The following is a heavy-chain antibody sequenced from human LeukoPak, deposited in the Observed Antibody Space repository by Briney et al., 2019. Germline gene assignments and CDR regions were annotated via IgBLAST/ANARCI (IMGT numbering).Heavy chain of an antibody. D-gene: IGHD3-10*02. J-gene: IGHJ4*02. CDR2: IDEFGSVT. Sequence: QPGRSLRLSCAASGFTFSSYWMHWVRQVPGKGLAWVSRIDEFGSVTNSADSVQGRFSISRDNAKNALYLQMNSLRAEDTAVYYCVRDMFGGRDYWGQGTLVTVSS. V-gene: IGHV3-74*01. CDR3: VRDMFGGRDY. CDR1: GFTFSSYW.